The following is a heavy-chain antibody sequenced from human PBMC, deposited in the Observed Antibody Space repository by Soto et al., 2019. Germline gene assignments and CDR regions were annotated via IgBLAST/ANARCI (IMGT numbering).Heavy chain of an antibody. Sequence: QVQLQESGPGLVKPSETLSLTCTVSGGSISSYYWSWIRQPPGKGLEWIGYIYYSGSTNYNPSLKSRVTISVDTSKNQFYLKLSSVTAADTAVYYCARDPRMVRGSSYYYYGMDVWGQGTTVTVSS. D-gene: IGHD3-10*01. V-gene: IGHV4-59*01. CDR1: GGSISSYY. CDR2: IYYSGST. CDR3: ARDPRMVRGSSYYYYGMDV. J-gene: IGHJ6*02.